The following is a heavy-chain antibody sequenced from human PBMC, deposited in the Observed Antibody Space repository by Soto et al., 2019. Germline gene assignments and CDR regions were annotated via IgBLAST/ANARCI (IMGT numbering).Heavy chain of an antibody. CDR1: GGSFSGYY. CDR2: INHSGST. CDR3: ARGLGMVRGVYWFDP. Sequence: SETLSLTCAVYGGSFSGYYWSWIRQPPGKGLEWIGEINHSGSTNYNPSLKSRVTISVDTSKNQFSLKLSSVTAADTAVYYCARGLGMVRGVYWFDPWGQGTLVTVSS. D-gene: IGHD3-10*01. J-gene: IGHJ5*02. V-gene: IGHV4-34*01.